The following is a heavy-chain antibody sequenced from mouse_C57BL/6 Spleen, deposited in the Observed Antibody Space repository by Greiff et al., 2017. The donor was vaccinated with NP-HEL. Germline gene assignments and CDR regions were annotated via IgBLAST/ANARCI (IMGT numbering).Heavy chain of an antibody. J-gene: IGHJ2*01. D-gene: IGHD2-1*01. Sequence: VQLQQPGAELVRPGTSVKLSCKASGYTFTSYWMHWVKQRPGQGLEWIGVIDPSDSYTNYNQKFKGKATLTVDTSSSTAYMQLSSLTSEDSAVYYCARSYGNYDRVLYYFDYWGQGTTLTVSS. V-gene: IGHV1-59*01. CDR3: ARSYGNYDRVLYYFDY. CDR1: GYTFTSYW. CDR2: IDPSDSYT.